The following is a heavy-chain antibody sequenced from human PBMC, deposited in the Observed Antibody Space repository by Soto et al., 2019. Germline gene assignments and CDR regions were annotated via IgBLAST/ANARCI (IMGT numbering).Heavy chain of an antibody. CDR3: LGSGSRNY. D-gene: IGHD3-10*01. J-gene: IGHJ4*02. Sequence: EVQLVESGGGLVQPGESLRLSCAASGFPFSNCWMNWVRQAPGKGLEWVANINEDGSDKYHVGSVKGRFTISRDNAKNSLYLQMNSLRADDAAVYYCLGSGSRNYWGQGTLVTVSS. CDR1: GFPFSNCW. CDR2: INEDGSDK. V-gene: IGHV3-7*01.